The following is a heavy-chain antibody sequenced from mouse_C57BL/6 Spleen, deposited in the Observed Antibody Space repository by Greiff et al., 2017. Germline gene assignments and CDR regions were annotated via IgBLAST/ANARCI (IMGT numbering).Heavy chain of an antibody. CDR3: ARKGNHWYFEV. Sequence: QVQLQQPGAELVKPGASVKLSCKASGYTFTSYWMQWVNQRPGQGLEWIGEIDPSDSYTNYNQKFKGKATLTVDTSSSTASMQLSSLTSEDSAVYYCARKGNHWYFEVWGTGTTVTVSS. CDR1: GYTFTSYW. CDR2: IDPSDSYT. J-gene: IGHJ1*03. V-gene: IGHV1-50*01. D-gene: IGHD2-1*01.